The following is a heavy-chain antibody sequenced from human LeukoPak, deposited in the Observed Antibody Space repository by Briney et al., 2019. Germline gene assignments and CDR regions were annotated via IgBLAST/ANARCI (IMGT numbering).Heavy chain of an antibody. CDR2: ISYDGSNK. V-gene: IGHV3-30*18. CDR3: AKDYRSSYYYGMDV. J-gene: IGHJ6*02. D-gene: IGHD6-13*01. Sequence: PGGSLRLSCAASGFTFSSYGMHWVRQAPGKGLEWEAVISYDGSNKYYADSVKGRFTISRDNSKNTLYLQMNSLRAEDTAVYYCAKDYRSSYYYGMDVWGQGTTVTVSS. CDR1: GFTFSSYG.